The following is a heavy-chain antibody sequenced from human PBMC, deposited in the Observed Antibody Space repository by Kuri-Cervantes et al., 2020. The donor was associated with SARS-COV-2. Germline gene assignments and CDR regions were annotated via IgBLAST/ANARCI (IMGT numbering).Heavy chain of an antibody. J-gene: IGHJ6*02. Sequence: SEILSLTCAVYSGSFSGHYWSWIRQPPGKGLEWIGEINHSGSTNYNPSLKSRVTISVDTSKNQFSLKLSSVTAADTAVYYCARGVVGYCTNGVCYRPYYYGMDVWGQGTTVTVSS. CDR3: ARGVVGYCTNGVCYRPYYYGMDV. D-gene: IGHD2-8*01. CDR2: INHSGST. CDR1: SGSFSGHY. V-gene: IGHV4-34*01.